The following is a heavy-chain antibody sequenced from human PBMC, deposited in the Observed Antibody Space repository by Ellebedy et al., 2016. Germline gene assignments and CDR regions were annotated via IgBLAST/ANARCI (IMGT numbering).Heavy chain of an antibody. J-gene: IGHJ4*02. CDR2: INPTSGGT. CDR3: AKGGYSYGYYFDY. D-gene: IGHD5-18*01. Sequence: ASVKVSCKASGYTFSNYYLHWVRQAPGQGLEWMGWINPTSGGTKYAQKFQGWVTMTRDTSFSTAYMEMRRLRSDDTAVYYCAKGGYSYGYYFDYWGQGTLATVSS. CDR1: GYTFSNYY. V-gene: IGHV1-2*04.